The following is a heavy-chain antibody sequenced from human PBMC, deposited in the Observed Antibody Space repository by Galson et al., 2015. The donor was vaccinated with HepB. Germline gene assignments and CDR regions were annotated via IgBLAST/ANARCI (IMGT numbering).Heavy chain of an antibody. V-gene: IGHV3-11*01. Sequence: SLRLSCAASGFTFSDYYMSWIRQAPGKGLEWVSYISSSGSTIYYADSVKGRFTISRDNAKNSLYLQMNSLRAEDTAVYYCARVGDDFWSGYYRDSYYFDYWGQGTLVTVSS. CDR3: ARVGDDFWSGYYRDSYYFDY. CDR2: ISSSGSTI. J-gene: IGHJ4*02. CDR1: GFTFSDYY. D-gene: IGHD3-3*01.